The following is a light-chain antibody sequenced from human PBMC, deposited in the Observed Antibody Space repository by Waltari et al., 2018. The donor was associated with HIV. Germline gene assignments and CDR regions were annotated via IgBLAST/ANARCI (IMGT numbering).Light chain of an antibody. J-gene: IGLJ3*02. Sequence: QSALTQPASVSGSPGQSITISCTGTSSDVGSYNLVSWYQQHPGKAPKLMIYEDSKRPSGVSKRFSGSKSGNTASLTIAGLQAEDEADYYCCSYAGSSNVFGGGTKLTVL. CDR3: CSYAGSSNV. CDR1: SSDVGSYNL. V-gene: IGLV2-23*01. CDR2: EDS.